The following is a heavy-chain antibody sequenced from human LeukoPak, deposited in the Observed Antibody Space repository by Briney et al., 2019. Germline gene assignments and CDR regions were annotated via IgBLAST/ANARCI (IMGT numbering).Heavy chain of an antibody. V-gene: IGHV3-9*01. J-gene: IGHJ4*02. CDR2: ISWNSGSI. CDR3: AKAFGKGDYGDS. D-gene: IGHD3-3*01. Sequence: GGSLRLSCAASGFTFDDYAMHWVRQAPGKGLEWVSGISWNSGSIGYADSVKGRFTISRDNAKNSLYLQMISLRAEDTALYYCAKAFGKGDYGDSWGQGTLVTVSS. CDR1: GFTFDDYA.